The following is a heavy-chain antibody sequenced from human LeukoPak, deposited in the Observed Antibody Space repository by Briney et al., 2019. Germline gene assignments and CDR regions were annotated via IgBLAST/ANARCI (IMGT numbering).Heavy chain of an antibody. CDR3: ARDFDYDSSGYYYVYHTNFDY. D-gene: IGHD3-22*01. CDR2: IYYSGST. J-gene: IGHJ4*02. V-gene: IGHV4-59*01. Sequence: SETLSLTCTVSGGSISSYYWSWIRQPPGKGLEWIGYIYYSGSTNYKPSLKSRVTISVDTSKNQFSLKLSSVTAADTAVYYCARDFDYDSSGYYYVYHTNFDYWGQGTLVTVSS. CDR1: GGSISSYY.